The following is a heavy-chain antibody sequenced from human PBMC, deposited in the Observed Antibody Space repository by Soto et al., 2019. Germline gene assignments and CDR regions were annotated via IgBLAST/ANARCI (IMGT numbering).Heavy chain of an antibody. Sequence: PGGSLRLSCAASGFTFSSYSMNWVRQAPGKGLEWVSSISSSSSYIYYADSVKGRFTISRGNAKNSLYLQMNSLRAEDTAVYYCARDSSDYYYGMDVWGQGTTVTVSS. J-gene: IGHJ6*02. CDR1: GFTFSSYS. CDR2: ISSSSSYI. V-gene: IGHV3-21*01. CDR3: ARDSSDYYYGMDV.